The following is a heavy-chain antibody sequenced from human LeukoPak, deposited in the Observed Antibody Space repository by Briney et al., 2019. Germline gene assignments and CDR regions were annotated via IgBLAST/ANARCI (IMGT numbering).Heavy chain of an antibody. CDR2: ISAYNGNT. CDR3: ARVGFDSSGYSGNDY. CDR1: GYTFTSYG. J-gene: IGHJ4*02. V-gene: IGHV1-18*01. Sequence: GASVKVSCKASGYTFTSYGISWVRQAPGQGLEWMGWISAYNGNTNYAPKLQGRVTMTTDTSTSTAYMELRSLRSDDTAVYYCARVGFDSSGYSGNDYWGQGTLVTVSS. D-gene: IGHD3-22*01.